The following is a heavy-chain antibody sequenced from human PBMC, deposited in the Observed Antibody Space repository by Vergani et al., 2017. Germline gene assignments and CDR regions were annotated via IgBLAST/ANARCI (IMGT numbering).Heavy chain of an antibody. CDR2: GNHGGST. D-gene: IGHD3-16*02. V-gene: IGHV4-34*01. Sequence: QVQLQEWGAGLLKTSETLSLTCGVSGGSFSDYYWCWIRQAPGMGVEWIGEGNHGGSTNYNPSLKSRVSISVDTSKNLFSMKLTSVTAADTALYFCTSIARAPTPRNPPPDYWCQEGLVTVSS. CDR1: GGSFSDYY. J-gene: IGHJ4*02. CDR3: TSIARAPTPRNPPPDY.